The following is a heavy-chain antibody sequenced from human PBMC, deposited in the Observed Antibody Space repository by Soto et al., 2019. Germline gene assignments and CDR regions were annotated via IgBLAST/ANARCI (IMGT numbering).Heavy chain of an antibody. V-gene: IGHV4-30-4*01. CDR1: GGSISSGDYY. J-gene: IGHJ4*02. D-gene: IGHD5-18*01. CDR2: IYYSGST. CDR3: ARESGGDTAMPYPFDY. Sequence: QVQLQESGPGLVKPSQTLSLTCTVSGGSISSGDYYWSWIRQPPGKGLEWIGYIYYSGSTYYNPSLKSRVTISVDTAKNQFSLKLSSVTAADTAVYYCARESGGDTAMPYPFDYWGQGTLVTVSS.